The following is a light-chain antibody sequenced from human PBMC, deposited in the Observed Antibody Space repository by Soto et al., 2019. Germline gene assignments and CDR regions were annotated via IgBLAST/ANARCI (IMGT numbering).Light chain of an antibody. Sequence: EIVLTQSPGTLSLSPGERATLSCRTSQSIGSNLAWYQQKPGQAPRLLIYDASNRATAIPDRLTGSGSGTDFTLTITRLEPEDFAVYYCQHYGSSPITFGQGTRLEI. CDR2: DAS. CDR1: QSIGSN. V-gene: IGKV3-20*01. J-gene: IGKJ5*01. CDR3: QHYGSSPIT.